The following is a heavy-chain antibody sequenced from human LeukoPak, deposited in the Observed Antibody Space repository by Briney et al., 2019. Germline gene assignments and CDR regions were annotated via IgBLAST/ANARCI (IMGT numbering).Heavy chain of an antibody. D-gene: IGHD2-2*01. J-gene: IGHJ3*02. CDR3: ATDTGLSSTPADNAFDI. Sequence: ASVKVSCKVSGYTLTELSMHWVRQAPGKGLEWMGGFDPEDGETIYAQKFQGRVTMTEDTSTDTAYMELSSLRSEDTAVYYCATDTGLSSTPADNAFDIWGQGTMVTVSS. CDR2: FDPEDGET. CDR1: GYTLTELS. V-gene: IGHV1-24*01.